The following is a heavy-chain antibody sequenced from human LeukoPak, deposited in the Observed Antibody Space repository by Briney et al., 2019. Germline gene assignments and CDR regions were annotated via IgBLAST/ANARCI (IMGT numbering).Heavy chain of an antibody. CDR3: AREDYTTVDY. D-gene: IGHD4-11*01. J-gene: IGHJ4*02. Sequence: GGSLRLSCAASGFTFSSYSMNWVRQAPGKGLERVSYISSSSSTIYYADSVKGRFTISSDNATNSLYLQMNSLRAEDTAVYYCAREDYTTVDYWGQGTLVTVSS. CDR1: GFTFSSYS. V-gene: IGHV3-48*01. CDR2: ISSSSSTI.